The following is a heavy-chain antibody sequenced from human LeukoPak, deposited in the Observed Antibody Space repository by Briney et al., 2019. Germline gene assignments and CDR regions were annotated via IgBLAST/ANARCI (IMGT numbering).Heavy chain of an antibody. V-gene: IGHV4-31*03. D-gene: IGHD5-12*01. J-gene: IGHJ4*02. CDR2: IYYSGST. Sequence: SETLSLTCTVSGGSISSGGYYWSWLRQHPGKGLEWIGYIYYSGSTYYNPSLKSRVTISVDTSKNQFSLKLSSVTAADTAVYYCARETLNSGYAYWGQRTLVTVSS. CDR3: ARETLNSGYAY. CDR1: GGSISSGGYY.